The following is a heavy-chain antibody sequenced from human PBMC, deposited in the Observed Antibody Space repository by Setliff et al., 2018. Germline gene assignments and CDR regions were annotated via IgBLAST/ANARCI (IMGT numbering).Heavy chain of an antibody. V-gene: IGHV3-15*01. CDR3: KGSGWRSMAFDI. CDR1: GFTFSNAW. CDR2: IKSKTDGGTT. D-gene: IGHD6-19*01. Sequence: PGGSLRLSCAASGFTFSNAWMSWVRQAPGKGLEWVGRIKSKTDGGTTDYAAPVKGRFTISRDDSKNTLYLQMNSLETEDTAVYYCKGSGWRSMAFDIWGQGTMVTVSS. J-gene: IGHJ3*02.